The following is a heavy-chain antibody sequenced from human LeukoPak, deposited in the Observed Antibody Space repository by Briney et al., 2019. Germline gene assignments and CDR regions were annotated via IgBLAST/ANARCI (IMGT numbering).Heavy chain of an antibody. Sequence: ASVNVSFKSSGYTFTVYYMHWVRQAPGQGLEWMGWINPNSGGTNYAQKFQGRVTMTRDTSISTAYMELSRLRSDDTAVYYCARGYDILTGYYKYLDYWGQGTLVTVSS. CDR1: GYTFTVYY. D-gene: IGHD3-9*01. CDR3: ARGYDILTGYYKYLDY. CDR2: INPNSGGT. J-gene: IGHJ4*02. V-gene: IGHV1-2*02.